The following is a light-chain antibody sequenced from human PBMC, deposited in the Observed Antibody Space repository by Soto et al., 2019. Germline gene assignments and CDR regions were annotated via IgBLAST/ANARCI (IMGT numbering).Light chain of an antibody. J-gene: IGKJ4*01. V-gene: IGKV1-5*01. CDR3: QQYNSYAPLT. Sequence: DIQMTQSPSSLSASVGDRVTITCRASQSISSWLAWYQQKPGKAPKLLIFDAFSLESGVPSRFSGSRSGTEFTLTISSLQPDDYATCYCQQYNSYAPLTCGGGIEVEIK. CDR1: QSISSW. CDR2: DAF.